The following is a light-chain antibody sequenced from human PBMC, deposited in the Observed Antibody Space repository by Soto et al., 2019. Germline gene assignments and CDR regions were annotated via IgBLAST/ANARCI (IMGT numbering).Light chain of an antibody. Sequence: DIQMTQSPSSLYAFVGDRVTITCRASQTITGYLNWYQQKPGKAHKLLIYAASRLQSGVPSRFSGSGSGTDYLLTISSLQPEDYATYYCQQRHGLPYTFGQGTKLQI. V-gene: IGKV1-39*01. J-gene: IGKJ2*01. CDR2: AAS. CDR3: QQRHGLPYT. CDR1: QTITGY.